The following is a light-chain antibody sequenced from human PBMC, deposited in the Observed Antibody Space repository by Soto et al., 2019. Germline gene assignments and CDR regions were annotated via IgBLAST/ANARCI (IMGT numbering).Light chain of an antibody. J-gene: IGLJ1*01. V-gene: IGLV2-11*01. CDR3: CSYAGSYTLV. CDR2: DVN. Sequence: GRAPKLVIYDVNKRPSGVPDRFSGSKSGNTASLTISGLQAEDEADYYCCSYAGSYTLVFGTGTKVTVL.